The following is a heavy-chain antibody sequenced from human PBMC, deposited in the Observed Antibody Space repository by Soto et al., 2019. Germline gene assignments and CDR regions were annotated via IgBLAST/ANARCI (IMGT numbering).Heavy chain of an antibody. D-gene: IGHD3-10*01. CDR2: IHNSGST. J-gene: IGHJ4*01. Sequence: QVQLQASGPGLVKPSATLSLTCTVSGGSITSYYWSWIRQPPGKGLEWIGYIHNSGSTSYNPSLQSRVTISADVSKNQFSLDLRSVTAADTAVYYCARRWSGTDYWGHGTLVTVSS. CDR1: GGSITSYY. V-gene: IGHV4-59*01. CDR3: ARRWSGTDY.